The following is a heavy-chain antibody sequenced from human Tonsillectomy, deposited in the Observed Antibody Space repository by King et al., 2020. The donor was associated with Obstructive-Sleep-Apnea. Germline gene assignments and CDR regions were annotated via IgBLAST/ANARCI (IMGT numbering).Heavy chain of an antibody. CDR1: GYTFTSYY. D-gene: IGHD4-17*01. CDR3: ARVLRAVNYGDYYHPTDY. Sequence: QLVQSGAEVKKPGASVKVSCKASGYTFTSYYMHWVRQAPGQGLEWMGIINPSGGSTSYAQKFQGRVTMTRDTSTSTVYMELSSLRSEDTAVYYCARVLRAVNYGDYYHPTDYWGQGTLVTVSS. V-gene: IGHV1-46*01. J-gene: IGHJ4*02. CDR2: INPSGGST.